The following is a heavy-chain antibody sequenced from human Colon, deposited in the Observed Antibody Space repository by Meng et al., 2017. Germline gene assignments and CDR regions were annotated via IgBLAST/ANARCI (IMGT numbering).Heavy chain of an antibody. D-gene: IGHD1-26*01. CDR1: SGSISSSDW. J-gene: IGHJ4*02. CDR3: ARNGKWGFDY. Sequence: VQLQGSGPGLVKPSGTLSLTCAVSSGSISSSDWWSWVRLSPGKGLEWIGEFSHSGTTNYSPSLKSRSTISVDKSKSQFSLKLSSVTAADTAVYYCARNGKWGFDYWGQGTLVTVSS. CDR2: FSHSGTT. V-gene: IGHV4-4*02.